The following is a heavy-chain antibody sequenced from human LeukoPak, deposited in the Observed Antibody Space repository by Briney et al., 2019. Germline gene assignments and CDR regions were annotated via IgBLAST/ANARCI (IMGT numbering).Heavy chain of an antibody. V-gene: IGHV4-4*07. CDR2: ICTSGST. CDR1: GGSISSYY. Sequence: PSETLSLTCTVSGGSISSYYWSWIRQPAGKGLEWIGRICTSGSTNYNPSLKSRVTMSVDTSKNQFSLKLSSVTAADTAVYYCARVPPAAYYGSTNYFDYCGQGTLVTVSS. CDR3: ARVPPAAYYGSTNYFDY. J-gene: IGHJ4*02. D-gene: IGHD3-10*01.